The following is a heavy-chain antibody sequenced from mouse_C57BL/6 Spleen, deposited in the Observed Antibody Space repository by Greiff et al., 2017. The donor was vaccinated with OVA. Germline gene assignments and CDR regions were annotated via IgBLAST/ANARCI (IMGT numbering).Heavy chain of an antibody. CDR2: IYPGDGDT. Sequence: QVQLQQSGPELVKPGASVKISCKASGYAFSSSWMNWVKQRPGKGLEWIGRIYPGDGDTNYNQKFKGKATLTVDTSSSTAYMQLSSLTSEDSAVYYCARSWGYRGFAYWGQGTLVTVSA. V-gene: IGHV1-82*01. D-gene: IGHD2-2*01. CDR3: ARSWGYRGFAY. J-gene: IGHJ3*01. CDR1: GYAFSSSW.